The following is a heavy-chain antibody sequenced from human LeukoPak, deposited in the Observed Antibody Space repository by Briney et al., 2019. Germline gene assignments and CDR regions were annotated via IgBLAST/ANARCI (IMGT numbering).Heavy chain of an antibody. D-gene: IGHD4-11*01. CDR2: IIPIFGTA. CDR3: ARGWTTRSCFDY. CDR1: GGTFSSYA. J-gene: IGHJ4*02. Sequence: ASVKVSCKASGGTFSSYAISWVRQAPGQGLEWMGRIIPIFGTANYAQKFQGRVTITTDESTSTAYMELSSLRSEDTAVYYCARGWTTRSCFDYWGQGTLVTVSS. V-gene: IGHV1-69*05.